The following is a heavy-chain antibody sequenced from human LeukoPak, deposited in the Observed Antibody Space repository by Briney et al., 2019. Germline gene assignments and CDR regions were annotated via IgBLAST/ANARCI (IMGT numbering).Heavy chain of an antibody. Sequence: GGSLRLSCTASGFTFGDYAMSWFRQAPGKGLEWVGFIRSKAYGGTTEYAASVKGRFTISRDDSKSIAYLQTNSLKTEDTAVYYCTGATYYYDSRVLGAFDIWGQGTMVTVSS. CDR3: TGATYYYDSRVLGAFDI. V-gene: IGHV3-49*03. CDR2: IRSKAYGGTT. CDR1: GFTFGDYA. D-gene: IGHD3-22*01. J-gene: IGHJ3*02.